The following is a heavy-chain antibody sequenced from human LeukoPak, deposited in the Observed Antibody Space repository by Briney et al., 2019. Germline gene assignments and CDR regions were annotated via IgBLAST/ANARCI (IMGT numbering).Heavy chain of an antibody. CDR3: AREPPAALFLPGSYFDY. CDR2: VFYSGST. CDR1: GGPIITTNYF. J-gene: IGHJ4*02. Sequence: SETLSLTCTVSGGPIITTNYFWGWLRQPPGKGLEWIGTVFYSGSTYYNPSLKSRVTISVDPSKNQFSLSLSSVTAADTAVYYCAREPPAALFLPGSYFDYWGQGTLVPVSS. V-gene: IGHV4-39*07. D-gene: IGHD6-13*01.